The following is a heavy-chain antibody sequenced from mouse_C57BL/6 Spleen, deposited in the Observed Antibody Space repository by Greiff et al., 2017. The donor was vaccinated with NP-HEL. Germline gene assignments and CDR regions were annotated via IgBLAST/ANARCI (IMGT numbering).Heavy chain of an antibody. V-gene: IGHV3-1*01. CDR1: GYSITSGYD. Sequence: EVQLVESGPGMVKPSQSLSLTCTVTGYSITSGYDWHWIRHFPGNKLEWMGYISYSGSTNYNPSPKSRISITHDTSKNHFFLKLNSVTTEDTATYYCARGSAYYRDAMDYWGQGTSVTVSS. D-gene: IGHD1-1*01. CDR3: ARGSAYYRDAMDY. J-gene: IGHJ4*01. CDR2: ISYSGST.